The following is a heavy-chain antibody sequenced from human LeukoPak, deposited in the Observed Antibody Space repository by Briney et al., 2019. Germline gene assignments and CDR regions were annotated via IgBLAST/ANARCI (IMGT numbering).Heavy chain of an antibody. J-gene: IGHJ5*02. CDR2: IYTSGST. V-gene: IGHV4-4*07. CDR3: ARGRAVASWFDP. CDR1: GGSISSYY. D-gene: IGHD6-19*01. Sequence: PSETLSLTCTVSGGSISSYYWSWIRQPAGKGLEWIGRIYTSGSTNYNPSLKSRVTMSVDTSKNQFSLRLSSVTAADTAVCYCARGRAVASWFDPWGQGTLVTVSS.